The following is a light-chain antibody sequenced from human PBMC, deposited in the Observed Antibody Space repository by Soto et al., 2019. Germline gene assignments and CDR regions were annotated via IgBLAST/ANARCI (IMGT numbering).Light chain of an antibody. CDR1: SSDVGGYKY. CDR2: EVS. J-gene: IGLJ1*01. V-gene: IGLV2-8*01. CDR3: SSYSGSNNYV. Sequence: QSVLTQPPSASGSPGQSVTISCTGTSSDVGGYKYVSWYQQHPGKAPKLMIYEVSKRPSGVPNRFSGSKSGNTASLTVSGLQAEDEAEYYCSSYSGSNNYVFGTGTKVTVL.